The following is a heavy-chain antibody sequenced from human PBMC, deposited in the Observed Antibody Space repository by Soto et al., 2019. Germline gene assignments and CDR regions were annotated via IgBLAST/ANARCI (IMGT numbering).Heavy chain of an antibody. CDR2: IWYDGSNK. CDR3: ARDGRKGQFAY. Sequence: QVQLVESGGGVVQPGRSLRLSCAASGFTFSSYGMHWVRQAPGKGLEWVAVIWYDGSNKYYADSVKGRFTISRDNSQNTLYLQMNSLRAEDTAVYYCARDGRKGQFAYWGQGTLVTVSS. J-gene: IGHJ4*02. CDR1: GFTFSSYG. V-gene: IGHV3-33*01.